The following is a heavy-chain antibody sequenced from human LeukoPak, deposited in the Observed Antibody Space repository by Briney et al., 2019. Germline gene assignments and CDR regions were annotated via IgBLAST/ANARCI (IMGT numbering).Heavy chain of an antibody. Sequence: SETLSLTCTVSGGSISSSSYYWGWIRQPPGKGLEWIGSIYYSGSTYYNPSLKSRVTISVDTSKNQFSLKMSSVTAADTAIYYCAKNGQSGFSFDPWGQGTLVTVSS. CDR3: AKNGQSGFSFDP. V-gene: IGHV4-39*07. J-gene: IGHJ5*02. CDR2: IYYSGST. D-gene: IGHD2-8*01. CDR1: GGSISSSSYY.